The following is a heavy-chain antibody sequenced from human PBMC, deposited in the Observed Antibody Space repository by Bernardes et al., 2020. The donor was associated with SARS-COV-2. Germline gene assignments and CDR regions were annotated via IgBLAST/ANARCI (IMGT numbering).Heavy chain of an antibody. V-gene: IGHV1-2*02. CDR1: GYTFTGYY. Sequence: ASVKDSCKASGYTFTGYYMHWVRQAPGQGLEWMGWINPNSGGTNYAQKFQGRVTMTRDTSISTAYMELSRLRSDDTAMYYCARDPRVGTHSTVDYYYGMDVWGQGTTVTVSS. D-gene: IGHD2-15*01. J-gene: IGHJ6*02. CDR2: INPNSGGT. CDR3: ARDPRVGTHSTVDYYYGMDV.